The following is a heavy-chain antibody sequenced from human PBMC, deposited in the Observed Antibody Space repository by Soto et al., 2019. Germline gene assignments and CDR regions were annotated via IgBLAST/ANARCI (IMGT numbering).Heavy chain of an antibody. CDR3: ARARGSSMVRGVIRAPYYYYYMDV. CDR1: GGSFSGYY. Sequence: SETLSLTCAVYGGSFSGYYWSWIRQPPGKGLEWIGEINHSGSTNYNPSLKSRVTISVDTSKNQFSLKLSSVTAADTAVYYCARARGSSMVRGVIRAPYYYYYMDVWGKGTTVTVSS. CDR2: INHSGST. D-gene: IGHD3-10*01. V-gene: IGHV4-34*01. J-gene: IGHJ6*03.